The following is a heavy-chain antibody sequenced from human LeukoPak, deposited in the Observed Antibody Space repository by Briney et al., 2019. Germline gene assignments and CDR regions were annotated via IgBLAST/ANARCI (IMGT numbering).Heavy chain of an antibody. CDR2: ISGSGGST. Sequence: GGSLRLSCAASGFTFSSYAMSWVRQAPGKGLEWVSAISGSGGSTYYADSVKGRFTISRDNSKNTLYLQMNSLRAENTAVYYCAKARVIAAAGTGNWFDPWGQGTLVTVSS. J-gene: IGHJ5*02. CDR3: AKARVIAAAGTGNWFDP. D-gene: IGHD6-13*01. CDR1: GFTFSSYA. V-gene: IGHV3-23*01.